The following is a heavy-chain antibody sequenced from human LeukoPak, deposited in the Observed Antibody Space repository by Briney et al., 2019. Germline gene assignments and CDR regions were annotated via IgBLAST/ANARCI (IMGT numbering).Heavy chain of an antibody. CDR3: ARGGYYYDSSGYWGAFDI. Sequence: SETLSLTCTVSGGSISSYYWSWIRQPPGKELEWIGYIYYSGSTNYNPSLKSRVTISVDTSKNQFSLKLSSVTAADTAVYYCARGGYYYDSSGYWGAFDIWGQGTMVTVSS. D-gene: IGHD3-22*01. CDR1: GGSISSYY. CDR2: IYYSGST. J-gene: IGHJ3*02. V-gene: IGHV4-59*01.